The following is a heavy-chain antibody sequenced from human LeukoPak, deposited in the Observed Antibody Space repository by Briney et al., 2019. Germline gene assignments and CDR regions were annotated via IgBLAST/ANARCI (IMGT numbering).Heavy chain of an antibody. CDR2: IYHSRST. V-gene: IGHV4-30-2*01. J-gene: IGHJ4*02. D-gene: IGHD3-10*01. CDR3: ARDHDSGSISN. Sequence: SETLSLTCAVSGGSLSSGGYCWSWIRQPPGKARAWIVYIYHSRSTYYNPSLKSRVTISVDKSKNQFSLKLSSVTAADTAVYYCARDHDSGSISNWGQGTLVTVSS. CDR1: GGSLSSGGYC.